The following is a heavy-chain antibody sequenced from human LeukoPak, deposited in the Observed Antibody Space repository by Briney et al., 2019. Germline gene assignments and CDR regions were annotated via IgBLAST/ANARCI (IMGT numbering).Heavy chain of an antibody. Sequence: PSETLSLTCTVSGGSISSSSSYWGWIRQPPGKGLEWIGSIYYSGSTYYNPSLKSRVTISVDTSKNQFSLKLSSVTAADTAVYYCARTGEGLDFDYWGQGTLVTVSS. J-gene: IGHJ4*02. CDR1: GGSISSSSSY. V-gene: IGHV4-39*01. CDR3: ARTGEGLDFDY. D-gene: IGHD6-19*01. CDR2: IYYSGST.